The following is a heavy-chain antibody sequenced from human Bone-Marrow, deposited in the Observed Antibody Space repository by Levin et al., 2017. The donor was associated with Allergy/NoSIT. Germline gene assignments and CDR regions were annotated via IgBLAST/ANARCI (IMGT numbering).Heavy chain of an antibody. CDR1: GFTFRSYG. CDR3: ASLDLYYFDY. CDR2: IKEDGSET. Sequence: GGSLRLSCAASGFTFRSYGMSWVRQAPGKGLEWVANIKEDGSETYYVDSVRGRFTISRDNAEHSLYLQMNSLRPEDTAVYYCASLDLYYFDYWGQGALVTVSS. D-gene: IGHD3/OR15-3a*01. V-gene: IGHV3-7*01. J-gene: IGHJ4*02.